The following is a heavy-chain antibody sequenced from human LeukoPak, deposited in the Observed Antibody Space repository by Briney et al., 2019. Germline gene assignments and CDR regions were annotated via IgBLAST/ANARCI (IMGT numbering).Heavy chain of an antibody. J-gene: IGHJ3*02. CDR3: AREGRDAFDI. CDR2: IWYDGGNK. V-gene: IGHV3-33*01. CDR1: GFTFSSYG. Sequence: PGGSLRLSCAASGFTFSSYGMPWVRQAPGKGLEWVAVIWYDGGNKYYADSVKGRFTISRDNSKNTLYLQMNNLRAEDTAVYYCAREGRDAFDIWGQGTMVTVSS.